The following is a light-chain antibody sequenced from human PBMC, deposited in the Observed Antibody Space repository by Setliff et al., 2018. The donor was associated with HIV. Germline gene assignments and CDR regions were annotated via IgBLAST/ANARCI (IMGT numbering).Light chain of an antibody. Sequence: QSALPQPASVSGSPGQSITISCTGTSSDVGGSNYVSWYQQYPDKAPKLMIYDVSKRPSGVSSRFSGSKSGNTASLTISGLQAEDEADYYCSSYTSSGTYVFGTGTKVTVL. CDR3: SSYTSSGTYV. J-gene: IGLJ1*01. V-gene: IGLV2-14*03. CDR1: SSDVGGSNY. CDR2: DVS.